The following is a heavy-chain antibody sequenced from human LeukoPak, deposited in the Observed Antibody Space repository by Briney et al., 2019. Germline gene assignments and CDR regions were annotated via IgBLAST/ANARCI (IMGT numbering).Heavy chain of an antibody. CDR1: GGPISSYY. D-gene: IGHD6-13*01. J-gene: IGHJ3*02. CDR3: ARRLAAAGAFDI. Sequence: SENLSLTCTVSGGPISSYYWSWIRQPAGKGLEWIGRIYTSGSTNYNPSLKSRVTMSVDTSKNQFSLKLSSVTAADTAVYYCARRLAAAGAFDIWGQGTMVTVSS. CDR2: IYTSGST. V-gene: IGHV4-4*07.